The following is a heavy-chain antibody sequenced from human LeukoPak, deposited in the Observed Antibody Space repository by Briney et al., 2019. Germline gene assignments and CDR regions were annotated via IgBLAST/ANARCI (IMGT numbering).Heavy chain of an antibody. V-gene: IGHV3-7*01. D-gene: IGHD3-10*01. CDR3: AKDRQYYGSGSYYNGPFDY. J-gene: IGHJ4*02. CDR1: GFTFSSYW. Sequence: GGSLRLSCAASGFTFSSYWMSWVRQAPGKGLEWVANIKQDGSNKYYADSVKGRFTISRDNSKNTLYLQMNSLRAEDTAVYYCAKDRQYYGSGSYYNGPFDYWGQGTLVTVSS. CDR2: IKQDGSNK.